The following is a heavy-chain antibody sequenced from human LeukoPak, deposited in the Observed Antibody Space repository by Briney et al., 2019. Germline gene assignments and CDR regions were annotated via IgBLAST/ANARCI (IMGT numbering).Heavy chain of an antibody. V-gene: IGHV4-61*02. D-gene: IGHD6-6*01. CDR2: IYTSGST. Sequence: SQTLSLTCTVSGGSISSGNYYWSWIRQPAGKGLEWFVRIYTSGSTNYNPSLKRRVTISVDTSKNQSSLKLSSVTAADTAVYYCARNIPARPQDYWGQGTLVTVSS. J-gene: IGHJ4*02. CDR1: GGSISSGNYY. CDR3: ARNIPARPQDY.